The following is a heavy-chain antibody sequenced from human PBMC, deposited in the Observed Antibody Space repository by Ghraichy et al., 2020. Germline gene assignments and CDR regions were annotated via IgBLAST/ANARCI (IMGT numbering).Heavy chain of an antibody. V-gene: IGHV4-59*01. CDR3: ARGPVTIFGVVMYYFDY. J-gene: IGHJ4*02. CDR2: IYYSGST. CDR1: GGSISSYY. D-gene: IGHD3-3*01. Sequence: GSLSLTCTVSGGSISSYYWSWIRQPPGKGLEWIGYIYYSGSTNYNPSLKSRVTISVDTSKNQFSLKLSSVTAADTAVYYCARGPVTIFGVVMYYFDYWGQGTLVTVSS.